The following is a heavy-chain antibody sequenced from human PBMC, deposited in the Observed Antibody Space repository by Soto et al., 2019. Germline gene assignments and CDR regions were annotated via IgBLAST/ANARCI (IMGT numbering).Heavy chain of an antibody. CDR2: ISSSSSTI. D-gene: IGHD3-3*01. CDR3: ARDRGGIFGVVITYYYGMDV. Sequence: TGGSLRLSCAASGFTFGSYSMNWVRQAPGKGLEWVSYISSSSSTIYYADSVKGRFTISRDNAKNSLYLQMNSLRDEDTAVYYCARDRGGIFGVVITYYYGMDVWGQGTTVTVSS. J-gene: IGHJ6*02. V-gene: IGHV3-48*02. CDR1: GFTFGSYS.